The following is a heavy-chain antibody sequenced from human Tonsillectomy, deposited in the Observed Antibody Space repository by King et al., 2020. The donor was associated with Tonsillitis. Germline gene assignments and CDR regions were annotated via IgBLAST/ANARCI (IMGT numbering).Heavy chain of an antibody. CDR1: GYTFTNSA. CDR3: ARPEGDRDGGYYGMDV. Sequence: VQLVQSGSELKKPGASVTVSCKASGYTFTNSAINWVRQAPGQGLEWMGWINTNTGNPTYAQGFTGRFVFSLDTSVSTAFLQISSLKAEDTAGYYCARPEGDRDGGYYGMDVWGQGTTVTVSS. V-gene: IGHV7-4-1*02. CDR2: INTNTGNP. D-gene: IGHD3-16*01. J-gene: IGHJ6*02.